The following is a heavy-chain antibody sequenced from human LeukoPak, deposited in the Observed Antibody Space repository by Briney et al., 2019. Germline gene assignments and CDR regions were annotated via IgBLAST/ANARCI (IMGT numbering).Heavy chain of an antibody. Sequence: GGSLRLSCAASGFTFSSYWMSWVRQAPGKGLEWVANIKQDGSEKYYVDSVKGRFTISRDNAKNSLYLQMNRLRAEDTAVYYCARYDFWSGYYQANFDYWGQGTLVTVSS. J-gene: IGHJ4*02. D-gene: IGHD3-3*01. CDR1: GFTFSSYW. V-gene: IGHV3-7*01. CDR2: IKQDGSEK. CDR3: ARYDFWSGYYQANFDY.